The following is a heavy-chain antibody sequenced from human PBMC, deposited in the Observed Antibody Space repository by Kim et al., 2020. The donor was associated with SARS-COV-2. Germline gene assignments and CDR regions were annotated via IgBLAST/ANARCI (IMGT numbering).Heavy chain of an antibody. Sequence: GGSLRLSCAASGLTFSSHSMNWVRQAPGKGLEWVSSISNSGTYIYYADSVKGRFTISRDNAKNSLYLQMDGLRAEDTAVYYCARDRSGWFPLYYGMDVRG. V-gene: IGHV3-21*01. CDR3: ARDRSGWFPLYYGMDV. J-gene: IGHJ6*01. CDR1: GLTFSSHS. D-gene: IGHD6-19*01. CDR2: ISNSGTYI.